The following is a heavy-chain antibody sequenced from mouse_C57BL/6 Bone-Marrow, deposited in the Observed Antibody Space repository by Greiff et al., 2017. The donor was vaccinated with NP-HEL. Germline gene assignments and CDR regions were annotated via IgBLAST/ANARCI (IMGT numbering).Heavy chain of an antibody. CDR1: EYEFPSHD. V-gene: IGHV5-2*01. CDR3: AKLWLRRGPFDY. J-gene: IGHJ2*01. CDR2: INSDGGST. Sequence: EVMLVESGGGLVQPGESLKLSCESNEYEFPSHDMSWVRKTPEKRLELVAAINSDGGSTYYPDTMERRFIISRDNTKKTLYLQMSSLRSEDTALYYCAKLWLRRGPFDYWGQGTTLTVSS. D-gene: IGHD2-2*01.